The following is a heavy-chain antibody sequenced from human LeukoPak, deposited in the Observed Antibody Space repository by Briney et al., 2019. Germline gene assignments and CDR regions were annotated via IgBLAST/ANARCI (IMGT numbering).Heavy chain of an antibody. J-gene: IGHJ3*02. CDR1: GGSFSGYY. Sequence: SETLSLTCAVYGGSFSGYYWSWIRQPPGKGLEWIGEINHSGSTNYNPSLKSRVTISVDTSKSQFSLKLSSVTAADTAVYYCASTDYYDILTGYPHDAFDIWGQGTMVTVSS. V-gene: IGHV4-34*01. CDR3: ASTDYYDILTGYPHDAFDI. CDR2: INHSGST. D-gene: IGHD3-9*01.